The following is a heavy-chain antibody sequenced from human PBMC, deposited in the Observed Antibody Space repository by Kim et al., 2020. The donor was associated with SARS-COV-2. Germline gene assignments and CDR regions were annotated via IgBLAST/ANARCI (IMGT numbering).Heavy chain of an antibody. D-gene: IGHD6-19*01. CDR2: ISWTSGSI. CDR3: AKAVAGSDYGMDV. Sequence: GGSLRLSCAASGFTFDDYDMHWVRQAPGKGLEWVSGISWTSGSIGYADSVKGRFTISRDNAKNSLYLQMNSLRAEDTALYYCAKAVAGSDYGMDVWGQGTTVTVSS. J-gene: IGHJ6*02. V-gene: IGHV3-9*01. CDR1: GFTFDDYD.